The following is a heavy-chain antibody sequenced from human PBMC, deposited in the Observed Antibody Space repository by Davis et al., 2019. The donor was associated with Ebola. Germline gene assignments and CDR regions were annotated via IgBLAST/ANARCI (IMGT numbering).Heavy chain of an antibody. Sequence: PGGSLRLSCAASGFTFSSYGMHWVRQAPGKGLEWVAVISYDGSNKYYADSVKGRFTISRDNSKNTLYLQMNSLRAEDTAVYYCAKIAQTYDSSGYYYGGDYWGQGTLVTVSS. D-gene: IGHD3-22*01. J-gene: IGHJ4*02. V-gene: IGHV3-30*18. CDR2: ISYDGSNK. CDR1: GFTFSSYG. CDR3: AKIAQTYDSSGYYYGGDY.